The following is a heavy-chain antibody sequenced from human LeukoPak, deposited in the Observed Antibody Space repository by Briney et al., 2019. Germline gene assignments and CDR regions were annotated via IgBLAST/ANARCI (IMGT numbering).Heavy chain of an antibody. CDR2: IRYGGST. D-gene: IGHD2/OR15-2a*01. V-gene: IGHV4-30-4*01. J-gene: IGHJ4*02. CDR3: ARAAAVTNSWYYFDY. CDR1: GDSISSGDHY. Sequence: SETLSLTRTVSGDSISSGDHYWAWLRQPPGTGLEWVGYIRYGGSTYYNPSLKSRVIISVDMSNNQFSLSLNSLSAADSAVYYCARAAAVTNSWYYFDYWGQGTLVTVSS.